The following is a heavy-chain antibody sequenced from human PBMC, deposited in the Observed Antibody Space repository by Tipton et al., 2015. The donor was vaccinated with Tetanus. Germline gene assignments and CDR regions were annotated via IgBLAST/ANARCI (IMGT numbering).Heavy chain of an antibody. V-gene: IGHV4-30-4*01. Sequence: LRLSCTVSGGSISSADYYWSWIRQPPGKGLEWIGYVSDSGSTYSNPSFRSRIIISVDTSKNQFSLILSSVTAADTAVYYCARATPSGSYFVRYYSMDVWGQGTTVVVSS. J-gene: IGHJ6*02. CDR2: VSDSGST. CDR1: GGSISSADYY. CDR3: ARATPSGSYFVRYYSMDV. D-gene: IGHD3-22*01.